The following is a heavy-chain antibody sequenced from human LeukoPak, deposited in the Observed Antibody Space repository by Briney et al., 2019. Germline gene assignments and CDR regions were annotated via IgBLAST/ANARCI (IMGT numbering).Heavy chain of an antibody. V-gene: IGHV3-33*06. CDR1: GFTFSHFG. CDR2: IWSDGTDK. CDR3: AKDAQRGFDFSNSLES. D-gene: IGHD4-11*01. Sequence: PGGSLRLSCTTSGFTFSHFGMHWVRQAPGKGLEWVAVIWSDGTDKYYGDSVKGRFTISRDNSENTVYLQMNSPRVEDTAVYYCAKDAQRGFDFSNSLESWGQGTLVTVSS. J-gene: IGHJ4*02.